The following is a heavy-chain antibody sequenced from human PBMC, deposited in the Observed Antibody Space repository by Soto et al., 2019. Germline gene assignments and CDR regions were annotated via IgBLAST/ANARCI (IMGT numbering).Heavy chain of an antibody. D-gene: IGHD3-22*01. V-gene: IGHV1-24*01. CDR1: GYTLTELS. CDR2: FDPEDGET. CDR3: AAEGKDSSGYYYLFNY. J-gene: IGHJ4*02. Sequence: ASVKVSCKVSGYTLTELSMHWVRQAPGKGLEWMGGFDPEDGETIYAQKFQGRVTMTEDTSTDTAYMELSSLRSEDTAVYYCAAEGKDSSGYYYLFNYWGQGTLVTVS.